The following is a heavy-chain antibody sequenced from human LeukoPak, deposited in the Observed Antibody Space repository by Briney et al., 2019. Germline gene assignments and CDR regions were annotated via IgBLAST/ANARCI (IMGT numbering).Heavy chain of an antibody. D-gene: IGHD3-16*02. CDR2: IYYSGST. CDR1: GGSISSGDYY. CDR3: ARDLGGLGELSAPT. Sequence: SETLSLTCTVSGGSISSGDYYWSWIRQPPGKGLEWIGYIYYSGSTYYNPSLKSRVTISVDTSKNQFSLKLSSVTAADTAVYYCARDLGGLGELSAPTWGQGTLVIVSS. J-gene: IGHJ5*02. V-gene: IGHV4-30-4*01.